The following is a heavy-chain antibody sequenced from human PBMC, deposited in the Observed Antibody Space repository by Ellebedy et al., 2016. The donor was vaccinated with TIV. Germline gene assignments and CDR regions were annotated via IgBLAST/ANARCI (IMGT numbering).Heavy chain of an antibody. CDR1: GGTFSSYA. D-gene: IGHD3-10*01. J-gene: IGHJ6*02. CDR2: IIPIFGTA. Sequence: AASVKVSCKASGGTFSSYAISWVRQAPGQGLEWMGGIIPIFGTANYAQKFQGRVTITADESTSTAYMELSSLRSEDTAVYYCARDHGSGSYSGYYYGMDVWGQGTTVTVSS. CDR3: ARDHGSGSYSGYYYGMDV. V-gene: IGHV1-69*13.